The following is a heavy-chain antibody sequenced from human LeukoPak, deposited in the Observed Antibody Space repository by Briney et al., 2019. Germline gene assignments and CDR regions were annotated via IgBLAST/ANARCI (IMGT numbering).Heavy chain of an antibody. Sequence: GGSLRLSCAASGFTFSSYAMSWVRQAPGKGLEWVSAISGSGGSTYYADSVKGRFTISRDNSKNTLYLQMNSLRAEDTAVYYCARDRESSGWYRDAFDIWGQGTMVTVSS. D-gene: IGHD6-19*01. CDR1: GFTFSSYA. J-gene: IGHJ3*02. CDR2: ISGSGGST. CDR3: ARDRESSGWYRDAFDI. V-gene: IGHV3-23*01.